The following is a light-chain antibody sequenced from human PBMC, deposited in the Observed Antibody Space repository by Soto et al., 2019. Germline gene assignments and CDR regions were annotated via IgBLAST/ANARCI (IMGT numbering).Light chain of an antibody. Sequence: AFTQSPATVSLSPGERATLSCRASLNVNSYLAWYQQKPGQAPRLLIYDASNRATGIPARFSGSGSGTDFALTISRLEPEDFGVYYCQQYGDSPLTSGPGTKVDIK. CDR2: DAS. V-gene: IGKV3-11*01. J-gene: IGKJ3*01. CDR3: QQYGDSPLT. CDR1: LNVNSY.